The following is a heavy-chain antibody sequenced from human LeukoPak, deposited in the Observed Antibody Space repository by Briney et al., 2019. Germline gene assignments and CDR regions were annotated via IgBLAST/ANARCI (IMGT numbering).Heavy chain of an antibody. V-gene: IGHV3-48*03. CDR2: ISVSGRAM. D-gene: IGHD3-22*01. Sequence: PGGSLRLLCTVSGFTCSNYEMKWVRQAPGKGLEWISYISVSGRAMYYADSVKGRFTISRDNAKNSLYLQINSLRVEDTAVYFCVRDGYYDSSGYYYAYYFDYWGQGTLVTVSS. J-gene: IGHJ4*02. CDR3: VRDGYYDSSGYYYAYYFDY. CDR1: GFTCSNYE.